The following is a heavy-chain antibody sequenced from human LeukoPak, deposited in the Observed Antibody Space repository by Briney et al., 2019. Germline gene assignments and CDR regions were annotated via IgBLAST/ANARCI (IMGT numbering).Heavy chain of an antibody. CDR3: AKGRRGVLDY. V-gene: IGHV3-30*18. D-gene: IGHD3-10*01. CDR2: ISYDGSNK. CDR1: GFTFSSYG. Sequence: GGSLRLSCAASGFTFSSYGMHWVRQAPGKGLEWVAVISYDGSNKYYADSVKGRFTISRDNSKNTLYLQMNSLRAKDTAVYYCAKGRRGVLDYWGQGTLVTVSS. J-gene: IGHJ4*02.